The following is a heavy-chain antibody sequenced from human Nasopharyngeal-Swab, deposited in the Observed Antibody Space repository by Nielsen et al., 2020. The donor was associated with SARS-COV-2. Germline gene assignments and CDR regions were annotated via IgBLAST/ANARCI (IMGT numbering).Heavy chain of an antibody. Sequence: GESLKISCKASGYTFTNYWIGWVRQMPGKGLEWMGITHPGDSDTRYSPSFQGQVTISADKSFTTAFLQWDSLKPSDTAIYYCARRHISAWSTFEYWGQGTLITVSS. J-gene: IGHJ4*02. D-gene: IGHD6-19*01. CDR1: GYTFTNYW. CDR2: THPGDSDT. CDR3: ARRHISAWSTFEY. V-gene: IGHV5-51*01.